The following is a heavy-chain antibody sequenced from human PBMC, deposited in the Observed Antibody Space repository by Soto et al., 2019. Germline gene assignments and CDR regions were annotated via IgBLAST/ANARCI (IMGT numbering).Heavy chain of an antibody. Sequence: PSETLSLTCTVSGGSISSYYWSWIRQPPGKGLEWIGYIYYSGSTNYNPSLKSRVTISVDTSKNQFSLKLSSVTAADTAVYYCARMVHSSTPLHIYFYKDVWGKGTTVPVSS. CDR2: IYYSGST. CDR3: ARMVHSSTPLHIYFYKDV. J-gene: IGHJ6*03. CDR1: GGSISSYY. V-gene: IGHV4-59*01. D-gene: IGHD6-13*01.